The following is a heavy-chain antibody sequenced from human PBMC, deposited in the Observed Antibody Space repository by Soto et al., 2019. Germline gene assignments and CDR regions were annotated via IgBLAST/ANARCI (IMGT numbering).Heavy chain of an antibody. Sequence: QVQLQESGPGLVKPSQTLSLTCTVSGGSISSGGYYWSWIRQHPGKGLEWIGYIYYSGSTYYNPSLKSRVTISVDTAKNQFSLKLSSVTSADTAVYYCAREWIGGDWGAIDYWGQGTLVTVSS. CDR3: AREWIGGDWGAIDY. V-gene: IGHV4-31*03. D-gene: IGHD2-21*02. CDR2: IYYSGST. CDR1: GGSISSGGYY. J-gene: IGHJ4*02.